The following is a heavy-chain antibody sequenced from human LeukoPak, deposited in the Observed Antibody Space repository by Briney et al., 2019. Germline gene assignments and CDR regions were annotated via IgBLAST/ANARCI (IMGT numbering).Heavy chain of an antibody. CDR1: GFTFSRYE. Sequence: GGSLRLSCAASGFTFSRYEMNWVRQAPGKGLEWFSDRNSSGSSIYYAGSLKGRLNIARNNAKNSVYLQMTSLRAEDTAVYYCARGSLRSAYGFDYWGQGTLVTVSS. CDR3: ARGSLRSAYGFDY. D-gene: IGHD5-12*01. V-gene: IGHV3-48*03. J-gene: IGHJ4*02. CDR2: RNSSGSSI.